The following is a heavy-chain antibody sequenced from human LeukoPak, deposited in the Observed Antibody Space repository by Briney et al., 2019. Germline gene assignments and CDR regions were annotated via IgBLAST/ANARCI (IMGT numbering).Heavy chain of an antibody. CDR3: ARHGTPAAAGSAFDI. CDR2: IYPGDSHN. D-gene: IGHD6-13*01. V-gene: IGHV5-51*01. Sequence: GESLKISCKGSGYSFNRYWIGWVRQMPGKGLQWMGIIYPGDSHNKYSPSFQGQVTISADKSISTAYLQWSSLKASDTAMYYCARHGTPAAAGSAFDIWGQGTMVTVSS. J-gene: IGHJ3*02. CDR1: GYSFNRYW.